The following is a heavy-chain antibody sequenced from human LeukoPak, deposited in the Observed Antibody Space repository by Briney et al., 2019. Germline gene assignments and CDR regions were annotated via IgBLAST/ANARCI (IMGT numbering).Heavy chain of an antibody. Sequence: PGGSLRLSCAASGFTFSSYAMSWVRQAPGKGLEWVSAISGSGGSTYYADSVKGRFTISRDNSKNTLYLQMNSLRAEDTAVYYCTQLRFLEWLGNFDYWGQGTLVTVSS. CDR3: TQLRFLEWLGNFDY. J-gene: IGHJ4*02. CDR1: GFTFSSYA. D-gene: IGHD3-3*01. CDR2: ISGSGGST. V-gene: IGHV3-23*01.